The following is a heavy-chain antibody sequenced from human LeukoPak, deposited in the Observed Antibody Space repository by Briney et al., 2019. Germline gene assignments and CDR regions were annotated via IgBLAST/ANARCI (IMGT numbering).Heavy chain of an antibody. CDR3: ARAVGWYGPYYFDY. J-gene: IGHJ4*02. V-gene: IGHV1-2*02. D-gene: IGHD6-19*01. Sequence: GASVKVSCKASGYTFTGYYMHWVRQAPGQGLEWMGWINPNSGGTNYAQKFQGRVTMTRDTSISTAYMELSRLRSDDTAVYYCARAVGWYGPYYFDYWGQGTLVTVSS. CDR1: GYTFTGYY. CDR2: INPNSGGT.